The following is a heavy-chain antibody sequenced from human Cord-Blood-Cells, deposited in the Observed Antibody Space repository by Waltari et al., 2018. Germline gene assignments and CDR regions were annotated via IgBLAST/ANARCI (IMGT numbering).Heavy chain of an antibody. CDR2: IKQDGSQK. D-gene: IGHD3-22*01. Sequence: EVQLVESGGGLVQPGGSLRLSCAASGFTFSSYWMSLVRQAPGQGLEWVANIKQDGSQKDYVDSVKGRVTISRDNAKNSLYLKMNSLRAEDTAVYYCARDSADYYDSSGYYYRDYWGQGTLVTVSS. J-gene: IGHJ4*02. V-gene: IGHV3-7*05. CDR1: GFTFSSYW. CDR3: ARDSADYYDSSGYYYRDY.